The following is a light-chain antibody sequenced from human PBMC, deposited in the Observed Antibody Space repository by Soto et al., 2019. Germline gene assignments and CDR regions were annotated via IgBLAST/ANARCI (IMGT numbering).Light chain of an antibody. CDR3: VSFTSSTTYV. J-gene: IGLJ1*01. V-gene: IGLV2-14*03. Sequence: QSALTQPPSASGSPGQSVAISCTGTSSDVGGYNYVSWYQQHPGKPPKLIIYDVATRPSGVSNRFSGSKSGSTASLIISRLQTEDEADYYCVSFTSSTTYVIGSGTKLTVL. CDR2: DVA. CDR1: SSDVGGYNY.